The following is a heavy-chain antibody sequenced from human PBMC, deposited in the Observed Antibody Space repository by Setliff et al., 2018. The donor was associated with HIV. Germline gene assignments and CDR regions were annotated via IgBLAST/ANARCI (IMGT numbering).Heavy chain of an antibody. D-gene: IGHD2-15*01. Sequence: SETLSLTCTVSGGSISGSSYYWGWIRQSPEKGLEWIGGIFHAGSTYYNPSLKSRVTLSVDTSENQYSLKLTSLIAADTAVYYCARSLAYCSGGGCSSGNYYYMDVWGKGTTVTVSS. CDR3: ARSLAYCSGGGCSSGNYYYMDV. CDR1: GGSISGSSYY. J-gene: IGHJ6*03. CDR2: IFHAGST. V-gene: IGHV4-39*01.